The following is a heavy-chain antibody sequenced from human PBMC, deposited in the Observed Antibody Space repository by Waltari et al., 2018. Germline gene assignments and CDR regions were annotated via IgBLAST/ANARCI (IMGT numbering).Heavy chain of an antibody. V-gene: IGHV1-2*02. J-gene: IGHJ4*02. D-gene: IGHD3-10*01. CDR2: INPNSGGT. CDR1: GYTFTGYY. CDR3: ARDLTYYYGSGSSPLYYFDY. Sequence: QVQLVQSGAEVKKPGASVKVSCKASGYTFTGYYMHWVRQAPGQGLEWMGWINPNSGGTNYAQKFQGRVTMTRDTSISTAYMELSRLRSDDTAVYYCARDLTYYYGSGSSPLYYFDYWGQGTLVTVSS.